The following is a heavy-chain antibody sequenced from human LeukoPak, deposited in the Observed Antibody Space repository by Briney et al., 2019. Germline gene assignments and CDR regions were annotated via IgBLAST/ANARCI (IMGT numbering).Heavy chain of an antibody. D-gene: IGHD3-3*01. V-gene: IGHV1-58*02. CDR1: GFTFTSSA. Sequence: GTSVKVSCKASGFTFTSSAMQWARQARGQRLEWIGWIVVGSGNTNYAQKFQERVTITRDMSTSTAYMELSSLRSEDTAVYYCAATSVYYDFWSGYSGHYYYMDVWGKGTTVTVSS. J-gene: IGHJ6*03. CDR3: AATSVYYDFWSGYSGHYYYMDV. CDR2: IVVGSGNT.